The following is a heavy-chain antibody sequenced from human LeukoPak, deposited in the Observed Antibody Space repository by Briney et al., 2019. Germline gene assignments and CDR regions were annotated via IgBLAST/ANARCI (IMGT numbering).Heavy chain of an antibody. Sequence: PSETLSLTCTVSGGSISSSSYYWGWIRQPPGKGLEWIGSIYYSGSTYYNPSLKSRVTISVDTSKNQFSLKLSSVTAADTAVYYCARDLSVMVRGDGAFDIWGQGTMVTVSS. CDR1: GGSISSSSYY. CDR3: ARDLSVMVRGDGAFDI. CDR2: IYYSGST. D-gene: IGHD3-10*01. V-gene: IGHV4-39*07. J-gene: IGHJ3*02.